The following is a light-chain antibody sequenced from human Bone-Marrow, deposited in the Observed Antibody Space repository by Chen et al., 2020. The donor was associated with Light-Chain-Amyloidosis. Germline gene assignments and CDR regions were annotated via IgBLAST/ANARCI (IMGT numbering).Light chain of an antibody. CDR2: GNN. CDR1: SSNSGAGYD. J-gene: IGLJ3*02. CDR3: QAYDSGLSGWL. Sequence: QSVLTQPPSVSGAPGQRVTISCTGSSSNSGAGYDVNGYQQLPGAAPRLLLDGNNNRTPGVPQRFFAFKSGTSASLAITCLQAEDEDDYYCQAYDSGLSGWLFGGGTKLTVL. V-gene: IGLV1-40*01.